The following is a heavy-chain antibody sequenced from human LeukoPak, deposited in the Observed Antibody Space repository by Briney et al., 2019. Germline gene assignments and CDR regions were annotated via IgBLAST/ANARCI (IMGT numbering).Heavy chain of an antibody. V-gene: IGHV3-23*05. CDR1: GFTFSSYA. D-gene: IGHD4-17*01. CDR3: AKFGYGDYPYQGFDI. Sequence: GGSLGLSCAASGFTFSSYAMSWARQAPGKGLEWVSGITSSSSNTYYADSVKGRFTISRDNSKNTLHLQMNNLRAEDTAVYHCAKFGYGDYPYQGFDIWGQGARVTVSS. J-gene: IGHJ3*02. CDR2: ITSSSSNT.